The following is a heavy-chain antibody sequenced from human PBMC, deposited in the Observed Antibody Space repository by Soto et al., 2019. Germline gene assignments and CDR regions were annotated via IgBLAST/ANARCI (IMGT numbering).Heavy chain of an antibody. CDR1: GFSFSNYE. Sequence: EVQLVESGGGWVQPGGSLRLSCAASGFSFSNYEMNWVRQAQGKGLEWVSYISSGGSTKKYADSVKGRFTISRDNAKNSLYLQMNSLRAEDTAVYYCARVPPNFYYNGIDVWGQGTTVTVSS. J-gene: IGHJ6*02. V-gene: IGHV3-48*03. CDR2: ISSGGSTK. CDR3: ARVPPNFYYNGIDV.